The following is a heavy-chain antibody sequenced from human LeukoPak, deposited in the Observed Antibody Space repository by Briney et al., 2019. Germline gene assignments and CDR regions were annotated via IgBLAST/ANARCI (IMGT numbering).Heavy chain of an antibody. D-gene: IGHD3/OR15-3a*01. CDR2: ISYDGSNK. Sequence: GGSLRLSCAASGFTFSSYAMHWVRQAPGKGLEWVAVISYDGSNKYYADSAKGRFTISRDNSKNTLYLQMNSLRAEDTALYYCAKDLIWRRGRTSDAFDIWGQGTMVTVSS. CDR1: GFTFSSYA. CDR3: AKDLIWRRGRTSDAFDI. J-gene: IGHJ3*02. V-gene: IGHV3-30-3*01.